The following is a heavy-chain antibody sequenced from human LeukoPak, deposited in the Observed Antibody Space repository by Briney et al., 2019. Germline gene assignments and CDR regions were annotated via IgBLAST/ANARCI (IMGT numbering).Heavy chain of an antibody. Sequence: SETLSLTCAVYGGSFSGYYWGWIRQPPGKGLEWIGEINHSGSTNYNPSLKSRVTISVDTSKNQFSLKLSSVTAADTAVYYCARESVSYSSSWYFDYWGQGTLVTVSS. CDR1: GGSFSGYY. D-gene: IGHD6-13*01. CDR3: ARESVSYSSSWYFDY. V-gene: IGHV4-34*01. J-gene: IGHJ4*02. CDR2: INHSGST.